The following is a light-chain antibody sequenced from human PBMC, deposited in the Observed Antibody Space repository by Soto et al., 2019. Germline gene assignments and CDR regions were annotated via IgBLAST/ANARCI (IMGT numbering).Light chain of an antibody. Sequence: QSALTQPDSVSGSPGQSITISCTGVISDIGAYKYVAWYQQHPDKAPKLMIYDVTYRPSGVSNRFSGSKSGNTASLTISELQAEDEADYYCSSYTSTNTVIFGGGTKLTVL. CDR1: ISDIGAYKY. J-gene: IGLJ2*01. CDR2: DVT. CDR3: SSYTSTNTVI. V-gene: IGLV2-14*01.